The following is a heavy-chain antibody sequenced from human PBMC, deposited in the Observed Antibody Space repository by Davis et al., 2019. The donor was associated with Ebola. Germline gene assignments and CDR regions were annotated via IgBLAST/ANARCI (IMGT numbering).Heavy chain of an antibody. D-gene: IGHD4-23*01. CDR2: MNPNSGNT. V-gene: IGHV1-18*01. J-gene: IGHJ4*02. CDR3: ARDGKPGYFIEY. CDR1: GYTFTGYD. Sequence: ASVKVSCKASGYTFTGYDINWVRQATGQGLEWMGWMNPNSGNTNYAQKLQGRVILTTDISTSTAYMELRSLGYDDTAVYYCARDGKPGYFIEYWGQGTLVTVSS.